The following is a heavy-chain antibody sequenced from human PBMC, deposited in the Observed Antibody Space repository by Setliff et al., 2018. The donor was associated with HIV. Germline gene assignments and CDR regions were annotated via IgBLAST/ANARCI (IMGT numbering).Heavy chain of an antibody. Sequence: PGGSLRLSCAASGFTFTTYIMHWVRQAPGKGLEWVSSISSSGDSIYTADSVKGRFIISRDNAKNSVYLQMNSLRGEDTAMYYCARDLPLPVEMSASADYWGQGTLVTVSS. CDR2: ISSSGDSI. CDR3: ARDLPLPVEMSASADY. J-gene: IGHJ4*02. V-gene: IGHV3-21*06. D-gene: IGHD3-3*01. CDR1: GFTFTTYI.